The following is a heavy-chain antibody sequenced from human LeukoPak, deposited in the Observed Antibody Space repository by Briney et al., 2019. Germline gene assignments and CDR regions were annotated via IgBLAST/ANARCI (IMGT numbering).Heavy chain of an antibody. CDR3: ARAGDDILTGYYDY. Sequence: GGSLRLSCAASGFTFSSYDMHWVRQATGKGLEWVSAIGTAGDTYYPGSVKGRFTISRENAKNSLYLQVNSLRAGDTAVYYCARAGDDILTGYYDYWGQGTLVTVSS. V-gene: IGHV3-13*01. D-gene: IGHD3-9*01. CDR2: IGTAGDT. CDR1: GFTFSSYD. J-gene: IGHJ4*02.